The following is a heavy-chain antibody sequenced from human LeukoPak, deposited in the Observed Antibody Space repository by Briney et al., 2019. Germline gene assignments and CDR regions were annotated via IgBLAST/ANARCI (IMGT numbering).Heavy chain of an antibody. Sequence: PSETLSLTCTVSGGSISSSSYYWGWIRQPPGKGLEWIGSIYYSGSTYYNPSHKSRVTISVDTSKNQFSLKLSSVTAADTAVYYCARGYSYEGNWFDPWGQGTLVTVSS. CDR2: IYYSGST. CDR1: GGSISSSSYY. CDR3: ARGYSYEGNWFDP. V-gene: IGHV4-39*07. J-gene: IGHJ5*02. D-gene: IGHD5-18*01.